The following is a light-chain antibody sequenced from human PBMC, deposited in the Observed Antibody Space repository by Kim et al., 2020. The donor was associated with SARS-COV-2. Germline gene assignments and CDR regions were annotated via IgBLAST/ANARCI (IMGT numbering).Light chain of an antibody. CDR2: GKN. CDR3: NSRDSSGNHHYV. V-gene: IGLV3-19*01. J-gene: IGLJ1*01. CDR1: SLRRYY. Sequence: LVQTIRLTCQGDSLRRYYASWYQQKPGQAPVLVIYGKNNRPSGIPDRFSGSSSGNTASLIITGAQAEDEADYYCNSRDSSGNHHYVFGTGTKVTVL.